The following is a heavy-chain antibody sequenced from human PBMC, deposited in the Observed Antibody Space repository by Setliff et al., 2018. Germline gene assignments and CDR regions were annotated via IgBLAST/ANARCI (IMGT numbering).Heavy chain of an antibody. CDR3: AKALPPGQIGGYDYLDY. CDR2: ISGSGTNT. J-gene: IGHJ4*02. V-gene: IGHV3-23*01. D-gene: IGHD3-22*01. Sequence: GGSLRLSCAASGVTFSSYATTWVRQAPGKGLEWVSSISGSGTNTYHADSVKGRFTISRDNSKNTLFLQMNSLRAEDTALYYCAKALPPGQIGGYDYLDYWGQGTLVTV. CDR1: GVTFSSYA.